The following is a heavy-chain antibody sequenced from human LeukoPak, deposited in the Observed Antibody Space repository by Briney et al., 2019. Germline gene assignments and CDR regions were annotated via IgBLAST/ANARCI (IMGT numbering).Heavy chain of an antibody. D-gene: IGHD5-12*01. V-gene: IGHV1-8*03. CDR3: ARGRSTGYPYYFEY. J-gene: IGHJ4*02. CDR1: GYTFTSYA. Sequence: ASVKVSCKASGYTFTSYAINWVRQATGQGLEWMGWMNPNSGSTGYAQKFQGRVTITRNTSISTAYMELSGLRSEDTAVYYCARGRSTGYPYYFEYWGQGTLVTVSS. CDR2: MNPNSGST.